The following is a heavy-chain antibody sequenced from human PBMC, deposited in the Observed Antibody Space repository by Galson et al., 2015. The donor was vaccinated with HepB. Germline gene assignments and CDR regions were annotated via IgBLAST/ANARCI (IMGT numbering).Heavy chain of an antibody. J-gene: IGHJ6*02. D-gene: IGHD5-24*01. CDR1: GFTFSSYA. Sequence: SLRLSCAASGFTFSSYAMSCVRQAPGKGLEWVSAISGSGGSTYYADSVKGRFTISRDNSKNTLYLQMNSLRAEDTAVYYCAKVRWGRVGGMDVWGQGTTVTVSS. CDR3: AKVRWGRVGGMDV. CDR2: ISGSGGST. V-gene: IGHV3-23*01.